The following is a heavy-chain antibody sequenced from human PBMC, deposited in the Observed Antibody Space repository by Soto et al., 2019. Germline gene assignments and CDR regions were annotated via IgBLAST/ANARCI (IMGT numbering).Heavy chain of an antibody. V-gene: IGHV4-39*01. CDR3: AAGYCSGGSCYWFDP. Sequence: SETLYLTCTVSGGSISSSSYYWGWIRQPPGKGLEWIGSIYYSGSTYYNPSLKSRVTISVDTSKNQFSLKLSSVTAADTAVYYCAAGYCSGGSCYWFDPWGQGTLVTV. CDR1: GGSISSSSYY. J-gene: IGHJ5*02. CDR2: IYYSGST. D-gene: IGHD2-15*01.